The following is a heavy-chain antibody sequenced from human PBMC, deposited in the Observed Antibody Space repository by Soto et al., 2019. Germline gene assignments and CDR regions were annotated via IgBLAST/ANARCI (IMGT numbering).Heavy chain of an antibody. V-gene: IGHV5-51*01. Sequence: PGESLKSSCKGSGYSFTSYWIGWVRQMPGKGLEWMGIIYPGDSDTRYSPSFQGQVTISADKSISTAYLQGSSLKASDTAMYYCARLIQLWSRHNWFDPWGQGTLVTVSS. CDR1: GYSFTSYW. J-gene: IGHJ5*02. CDR2: IYPGDSDT. CDR3: ARLIQLWSRHNWFDP. D-gene: IGHD5-18*01.